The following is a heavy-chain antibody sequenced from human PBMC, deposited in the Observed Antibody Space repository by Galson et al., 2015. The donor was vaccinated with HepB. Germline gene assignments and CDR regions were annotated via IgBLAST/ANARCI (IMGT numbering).Heavy chain of an antibody. CDR1: GFTFSSYA. CDR3: AKDAIAVADPIKGTDAFDI. V-gene: IGHV3-23*01. CDR2: ISGSGGST. J-gene: IGHJ3*02. D-gene: IGHD6-19*01. Sequence: SLRLSCAASGFTFSSYAMSWVRQAPGKGLEWVSAISGSGGSTYYADSVKGRLTISRDNSKNTLYLQMNSLRAEDTAVYYCAKDAIAVADPIKGTDAFDIWGQGTMVTVSS.